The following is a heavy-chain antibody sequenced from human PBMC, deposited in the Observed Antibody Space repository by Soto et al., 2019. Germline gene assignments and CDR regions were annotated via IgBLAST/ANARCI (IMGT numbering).Heavy chain of an antibody. V-gene: IGHV4-4*07. J-gene: IGHJ4*02. CDR1: GGSISSYY. D-gene: IGHD1-20*01. Sequence: QVQLQESGPGLVKPSETLSLTCTVSGGSISSYYWSWIRQPAGKGLEWIGRIYTSGSTNYNPSLKRRVTMSVDTSKNQFSLKLSSVTAADTAVYYCDSVSIIGFSFDYWGQGTLVTVSS. CDR2: IYTSGST. CDR3: DSVSIIGFSFDY.